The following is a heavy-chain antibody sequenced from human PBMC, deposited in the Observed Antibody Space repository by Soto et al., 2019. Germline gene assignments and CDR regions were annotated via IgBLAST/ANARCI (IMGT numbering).Heavy chain of an antibody. CDR3: AKSRTTSVYDYYGMDV. D-gene: IGHD1-1*01. J-gene: IGHJ6*02. CDR2: ISYDGNNK. Sequence: QVQLLESGGGVVQPGRSLRLSCAVSGFTFSSYGMHWVRQAPGKGLEWVAVISYDGNNKYYADSVKGRFTVSRDNSKHTLYLQMNSLRAEDTAVYYCAKSRTTSVYDYYGMDVWGQGTTVTVSS. CDR1: GFTFSSYG. V-gene: IGHV3-30*18.